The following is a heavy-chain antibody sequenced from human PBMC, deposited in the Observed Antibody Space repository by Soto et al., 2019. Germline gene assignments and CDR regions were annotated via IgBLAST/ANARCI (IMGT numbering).Heavy chain of an antibody. CDR3: AKDPTYDSSGYYFYYGPDV. CDR1: GFTFSTYG. CDR2: ISYDGRYK. V-gene: IGHV3-30*18. J-gene: IGHJ6*02. Sequence: GSLRLSCAASGFTFSTYGMHWVRQAPGKGLEWVGLISYDGRYKYYPDSVKGRFTISRDNSKNTLYLQMNSLRPEDTAVYYCAKDPTYDSSGYYFYYGPDVWGQGTTVTVSS. D-gene: IGHD3-22*01.